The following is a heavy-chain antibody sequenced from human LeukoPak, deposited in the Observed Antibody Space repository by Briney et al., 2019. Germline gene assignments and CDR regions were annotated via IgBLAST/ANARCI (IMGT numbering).Heavy chain of an antibody. CDR1: GYSFAGYW. J-gene: IGHJ4*02. CDR2: VYPGDSDT. CDR3: ANLLNY. D-gene: IGHD2-15*01. V-gene: IGHV5-51*01. Sequence: GESLKISCKASGYSFAGYWIGWVRQMPGKGLEWMGLVYPGDSDTRYSPSFQGQVTISADKSITTAYLEWSSLKASDTAMYYCANLLNYWGQGTLVTVSS.